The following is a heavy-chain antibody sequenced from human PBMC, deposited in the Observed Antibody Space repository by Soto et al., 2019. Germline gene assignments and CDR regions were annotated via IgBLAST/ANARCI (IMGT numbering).Heavy chain of an antibody. CDR3: ARDLAYYDILTGYYNGGRLDP. CDR2: IYYSGST. V-gene: IGHV4-31*03. Sequence: SETLSLTCTVSGGSISSGGYYWSWIRQHPGKGLEWIGYIYYSGSTYYNPSLKSRVTISVDTSKNQFSLKLSSVTAADTAVYYCARDLAYYDILTGYYNGGRLDPWGQGTLVTVSS. D-gene: IGHD3-9*01. CDR1: GGSISSGGYY. J-gene: IGHJ5*02.